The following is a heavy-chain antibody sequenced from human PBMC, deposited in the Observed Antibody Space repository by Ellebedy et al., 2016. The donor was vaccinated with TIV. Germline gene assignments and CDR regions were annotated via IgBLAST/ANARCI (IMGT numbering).Heavy chain of an antibody. CDR2: IYYSGST. D-gene: IGHD3-22*01. J-gene: IGHJ3*02. Sequence: MPSETLSLTCTVSGGSVSSGSYYWSWIRQPPGKGLEWIGYIYYSGSTNYNPSLKSRVTISVDTSKNQFSLKLSSVTAADTAVYYCARAPNDYYDSSGYYGAFDIWGQGTMVTVSS. CDR3: ARAPNDYYDSSGYYGAFDI. CDR1: GGSVSSGSYY. V-gene: IGHV4-61*01.